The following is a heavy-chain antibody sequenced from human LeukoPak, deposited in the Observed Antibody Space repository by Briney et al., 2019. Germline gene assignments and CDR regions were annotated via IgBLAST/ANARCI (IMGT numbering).Heavy chain of an antibody. V-gene: IGHV3-23*01. CDR1: GFTFGNYA. CDR3: ARGLSDSPPSFDY. D-gene: IGHD2-21*02. Sequence: GGSLRLSCAASGFTFGNYAMSWVRQAPGKGLEWVSTMSGSGGSTFYADSVQGRFTISRDNSKNTVYLQMNSLRPEDTAMYFCARGLSDSPPSFDYWGQGTLVAVSS. J-gene: IGHJ4*02. CDR2: MSGSGGST.